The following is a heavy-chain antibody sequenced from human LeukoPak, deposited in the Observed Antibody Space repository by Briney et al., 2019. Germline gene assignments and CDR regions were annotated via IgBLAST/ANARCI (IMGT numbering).Heavy chain of an antibody. J-gene: IGHJ4*02. CDR1: GFSFSDYV. CDR2: ISGNGGTT. D-gene: IGHD3-10*01. CDR3: ARVGGGSGSYRPPLFYFDN. V-gene: IGHV3-64*02. Sequence: GGSLRLSCAASGFSFSDYVMHWARQAPGQGLEYFSSISGNGGTTYYAESVEGRFTISRDNSKNTLYLQMGSLRAEDMAMYYCARVGGGSGSYRPPLFYFDNWGQGTLVTVSS.